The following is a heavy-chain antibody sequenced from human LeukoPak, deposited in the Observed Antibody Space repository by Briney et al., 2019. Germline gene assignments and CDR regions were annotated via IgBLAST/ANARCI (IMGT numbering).Heavy chain of an antibody. Sequence: GGSLRLSCAASGFTFSSYSMNWVRQAPGKGLEWVSSISSSSSYIYYADSVKGRFTISRDNAKNSLYLQMNSLRAEDTAVYYCARSASSSWADFDYWGQGTLVTVSS. J-gene: IGHJ4*02. CDR3: ARSASSSWADFDY. CDR2: ISSSSSYI. CDR1: GFTFSSYS. V-gene: IGHV3-21*01. D-gene: IGHD6-13*01.